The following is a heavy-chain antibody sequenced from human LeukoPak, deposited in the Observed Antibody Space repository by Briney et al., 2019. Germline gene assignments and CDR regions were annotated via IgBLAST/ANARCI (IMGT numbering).Heavy chain of an antibody. CDR1: GYTFTSYG. D-gene: IGHD3-22*01. J-gene: IGHJ4*02. CDR3: ARETGDYDSSGYYLSYFDY. V-gene: IGHV1-18*01. CDR2: ISAYNGNT. Sequence: GASVKVSCKASGYTFTSYGISWVRQAPGQGLEWMGWISAYNGNTNYAQKLQGRVTMTTDTSTSTAYMELRSLRSDDTAVYYCARETGDYDSSGYYLSYFDYWGQGTLVTVSS.